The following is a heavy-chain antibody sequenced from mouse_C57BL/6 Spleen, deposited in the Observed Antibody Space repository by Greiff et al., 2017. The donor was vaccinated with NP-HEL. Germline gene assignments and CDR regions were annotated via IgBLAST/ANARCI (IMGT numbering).Heavy chain of an antibody. CDR3: ARQIYDGYYVYAMDY. Sequence: QVQLQQSGAELVRPGASVKLSCKASGYTFTDYYINWVKQRPGQGLEWIARIYPGSGNTYYNEKFKGKATLTAEKSSSTAYMQLSSLTSEDSAVYFCARQIYDGYYVYAMDYWGQGTSVTVSS. J-gene: IGHJ4*01. V-gene: IGHV1-76*01. CDR1: GYTFTDYY. CDR2: IYPGSGNT. D-gene: IGHD2-3*01.